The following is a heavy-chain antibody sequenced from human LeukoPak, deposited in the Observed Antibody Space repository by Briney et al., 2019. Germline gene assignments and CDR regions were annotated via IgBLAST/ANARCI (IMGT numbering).Heavy chain of an antibody. CDR2: VFHDGST. D-gene: IGHD6-19*01. CDR1: GGSFSGYY. J-gene: IGHJ1*01. CDR3: ARESIKPWLI. Sequence: SETLSLTCAVYGGSFSGYYWSWIRQPPGKGLEWIGSVFHDGSTHYNPSLQSRVSISVDTSKNEFSLKLSSVSAADTARYYCARESIKPWLIWGQGTLVTVSS. V-gene: IGHV4-34*12.